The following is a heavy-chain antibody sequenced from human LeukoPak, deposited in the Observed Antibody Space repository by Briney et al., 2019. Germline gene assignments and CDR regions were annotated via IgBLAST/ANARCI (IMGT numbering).Heavy chain of an antibody. CDR3: AKSRTGAPGWFDP. CDR1: GGSFRGDY. J-gene: IGHJ5*02. D-gene: IGHD1-14*01. Sequence: SETLALTCAVYGGSFRGDYWSWIRQPPGKGREWIGEINHSGSTNYSPSLKSRVTISVDTSKHQCSLKLSSVTAADTAVHYCAKSRTGAPGWFDPWGQGTLVTVSS. CDR2: INHSGST. V-gene: IGHV4-34*01.